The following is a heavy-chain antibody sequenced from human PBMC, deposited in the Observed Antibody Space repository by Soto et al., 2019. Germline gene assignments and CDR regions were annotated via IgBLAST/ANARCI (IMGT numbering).Heavy chain of an antibody. CDR2: INAGNGNT. V-gene: IGHV1-3*01. CDR3: ARVRNYDSSGYPEFDY. D-gene: IGHD3-22*01. Sequence: ASVKVSCKASGYTFTSYAMHWVRQAPGQRLEWMGWINAGNGNTKYSQKLQGRVTITTDTSASTAYMELRSLRSDDTAVYYCARVRNYDSSGYPEFDYWGQGTLVTVSS. CDR1: GYTFTSYA. J-gene: IGHJ4*02.